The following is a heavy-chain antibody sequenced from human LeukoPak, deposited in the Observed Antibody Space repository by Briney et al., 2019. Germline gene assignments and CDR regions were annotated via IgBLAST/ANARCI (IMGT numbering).Heavy chain of an antibody. J-gene: IGHJ3*02. CDR3: TTGGNVLVAGTRAFDI. CDR2: IKSKIDGGTI. Sequence: GGSLRLSCAASGFTFSSYAMSWVRQAPGKGLEWVGRIKSKIDGGTIDYAAPVKGRFTISRDDSKNTLYLQMNSLKTEDTAVYYCTTGGNVLVAGTRAFDIWGQGTLVTVSS. V-gene: IGHV3-15*01. D-gene: IGHD6-19*01. CDR1: GFTFSSYA.